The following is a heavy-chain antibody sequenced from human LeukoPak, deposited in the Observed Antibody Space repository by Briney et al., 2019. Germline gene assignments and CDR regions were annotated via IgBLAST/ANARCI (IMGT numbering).Heavy chain of an antibody. CDR2: IIPILGIA. V-gene: IGHV1-69*04. CDR3: ARDSSSLKSDY. D-gene: IGHD3-22*01. J-gene: IGHJ4*02. Sequence: ASVKVSCKASGGTFSSYTISWVRQAPGQGLEWMGRIIPILGIANYAQKFQGRVTITADKSTSTAYMELSSLRSEDTAVYYCARDSSSLKSDYWGQGTLVTVSS. CDR1: GGTFSSYT.